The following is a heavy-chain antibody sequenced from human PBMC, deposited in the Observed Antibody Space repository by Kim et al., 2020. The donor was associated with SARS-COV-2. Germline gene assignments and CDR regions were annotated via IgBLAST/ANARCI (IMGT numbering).Heavy chain of an antibody. Sequence: SPSFQGQVTISADKSISTAYLQWSSLKASDTAMYYCARGREPQSIYGLDYWGQGTLVTVSS. V-gene: IGHV5-51*01. CDR3: ARGREPQSIYGLDY. J-gene: IGHJ4*02. D-gene: IGHD3-10*01.